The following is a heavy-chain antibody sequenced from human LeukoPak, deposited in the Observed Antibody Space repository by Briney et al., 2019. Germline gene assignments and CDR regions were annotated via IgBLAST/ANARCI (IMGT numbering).Heavy chain of an antibody. V-gene: IGHV1-69*02. CDR1: GYTFTGYY. Sequence: SVKVSCKASGYTFTGYYMHWVRQAPGQGLEWMGRIKPIVGITNYAQKFQGRVTITADKSTNTAYMELSSLRSEDTAVYYCATSAGNGAYWGQGALVTVSS. CDR3: ATSAGNGAY. CDR2: IKPIVGIT. D-gene: IGHD2-15*01. J-gene: IGHJ4*02.